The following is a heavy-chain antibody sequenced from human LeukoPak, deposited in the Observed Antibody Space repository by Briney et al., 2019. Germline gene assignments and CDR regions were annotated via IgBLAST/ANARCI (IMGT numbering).Heavy chain of an antibody. CDR2: INPNSGGT. J-gene: IGHJ4*02. Sequence: GASVKVSCKASGYTFTGYYMHWVRQAPGQGLEWIGWINPNSGGTNYAQKFQGRVTMTRDTSISTAYMELSRLRSDDTDVYYCARDPGVYCTNGVCYPGVFDYWGQGTLVTVSS. D-gene: IGHD2-8*01. V-gene: IGHV1-2*02. CDR3: ARDPGVYCTNGVCYPGVFDY. CDR1: GYTFTGYY.